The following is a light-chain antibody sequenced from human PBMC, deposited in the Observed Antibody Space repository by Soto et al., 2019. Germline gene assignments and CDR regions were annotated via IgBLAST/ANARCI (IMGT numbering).Light chain of an antibody. CDR1: SGSVATTYY. V-gene: IGLV8-61*01. CDR3: MLYMGGGLVV. Sequence: QTVVTQDPSVSVSPGRTVTLTCGLTSGSVATTYYPSWYQQTPGQAPRTLIYNTNNRSSGVPDRFSGSMLGNTAALTISGAQADDESDYHCMLYMGGGLVVFGGGTKLTVL. CDR2: NTN. J-gene: IGLJ2*01.